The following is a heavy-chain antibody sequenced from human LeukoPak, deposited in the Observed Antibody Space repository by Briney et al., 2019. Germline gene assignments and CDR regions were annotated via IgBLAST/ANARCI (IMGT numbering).Heavy chain of an antibody. CDR1: GGSISSGGYY. CDR2: IYYSGST. V-gene: IGHV4-31*03. D-gene: IGHD5-18*01. Sequence: DPSETLSLTCTVSGGSISSGGYYWSWIRQHPGKGLEWIGYIYYSGSTYYNPSLKSRVTISVDTSKNQFSLKLSSVTAADTAVYYCARAGGYPKRVFDYWGQGTLVTVSS. J-gene: IGHJ4*02. CDR3: ARAGGYPKRVFDY.